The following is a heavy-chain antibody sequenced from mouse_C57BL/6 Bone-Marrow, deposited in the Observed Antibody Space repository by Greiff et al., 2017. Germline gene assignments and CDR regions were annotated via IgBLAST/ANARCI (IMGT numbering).Heavy chain of an antibody. Sequence: VQVVESGPELVKPGASVKISCKASGYAFSSSWMNWVKQRPGKGLEWIVRIYPGDGDTNYNGKFKGKATLTADKSSSTAYMTLSSLTSEDSAVYFCARSLYDCYWYFDVWCTGTTVTVSS. CDR1: GYAFSSSW. D-gene: IGHD2-12*01. CDR3: ARSLYDCYWYFDV. CDR2: IYPGDGDT. J-gene: IGHJ1*03. V-gene: IGHV1-82*01.